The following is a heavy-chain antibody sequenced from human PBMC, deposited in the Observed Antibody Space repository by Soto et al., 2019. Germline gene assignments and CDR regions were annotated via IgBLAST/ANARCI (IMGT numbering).Heavy chain of an antibody. V-gene: IGHV3-23*01. CDR1: GFTFSSYA. Sequence: GGSLRLSCAASGFTFSSYAMSWVRQAPGKGLEWVSAISGSGGSTYYADSVKGRFTISRDNSKNTLYLQMNSLGAEDTAVYYCATALYCSSTSCYRGAYWGQGTLVTVSS. CDR3: ATALYCSSTSCYRGAY. J-gene: IGHJ4*02. D-gene: IGHD2-2*02. CDR2: ISGSGGST.